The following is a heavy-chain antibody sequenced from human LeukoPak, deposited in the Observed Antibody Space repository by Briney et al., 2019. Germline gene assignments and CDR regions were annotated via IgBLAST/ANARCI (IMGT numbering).Heavy chain of an antibody. CDR1: GFTVSGNY. J-gene: IGHJ4*02. CDR3: ARSSGPRYYFDY. CDR2: IYSGSTT. V-gene: IGHV3-66*01. D-gene: IGHD3-22*01. Sequence: GGSLRLSCAASGFTVSGNYMSWVRQAPGEGLEWVSLIYSGSTTYYADSVKGRFTISRDNSKNTLFLQMNSLRDEDTAVYYCARSSGPRYYFDYWGQGALVTVSS.